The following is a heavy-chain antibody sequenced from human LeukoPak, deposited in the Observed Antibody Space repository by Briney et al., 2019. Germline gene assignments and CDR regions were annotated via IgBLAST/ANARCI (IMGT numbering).Heavy chain of an antibody. J-gene: IGHJ4*02. CDR2: VYSSGTT. CDR3: ARPDYHRHY. D-gene: IGHD4-11*01. CDR1: GDSICVSNSR. V-gene: IGHV4-39*01. Sequence: PSEGQCLTCAVSGDSICVSNSRCGWARQSRGKGLEWSGSVYSSGTTYYNTSHIALVTVNVDTSRNQFSLNVHSVTAADTALYYYARPDYHRHYWCQGTRVTVSS.